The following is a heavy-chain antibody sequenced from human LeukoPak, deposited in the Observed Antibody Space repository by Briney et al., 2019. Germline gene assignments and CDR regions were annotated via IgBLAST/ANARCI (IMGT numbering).Heavy chain of an antibody. V-gene: IGHV3-20*04. D-gene: IGHD3-9*01. CDR3: AKRPNILTGHTSFDY. Sequence: PGGSLRLSCAASGFTFDDYGMSWVRQAPGKGLEWVSGINWNGGSTGYADSVKGRFTISRDNSKNTLYLQMNSLRAEDTAVYYCAKRPNILTGHTSFDYWGQGTLVTVSS. CDR2: INWNGGST. CDR1: GFTFDDYG. J-gene: IGHJ4*02.